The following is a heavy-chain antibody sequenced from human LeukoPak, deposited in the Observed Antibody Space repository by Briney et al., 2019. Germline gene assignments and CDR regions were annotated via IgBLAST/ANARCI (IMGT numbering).Heavy chain of an antibody. D-gene: IGHD2-2*01. CDR2: IRYDGSNK. CDR1: GFTFSSYG. CDR3: AKDIEYQLPSGDWFDP. J-gene: IGHJ5*02. Sequence: PGGSLRLSCAASGFTFSSYGMHWVRQAPGKGLEWVAFIRYDGSNKYYADSVKGRFTISRDNSKNTLYLQMNSLRAEDTAVYYCAKDIEYQLPSGDWFDPWDQGTLVTVSS. V-gene: IGHV3-30*02.